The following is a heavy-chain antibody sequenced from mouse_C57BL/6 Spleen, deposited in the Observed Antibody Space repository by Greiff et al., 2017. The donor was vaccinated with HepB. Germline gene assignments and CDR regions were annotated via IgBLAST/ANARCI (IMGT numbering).Heavy chain of an antibody. Sequence: VQLQQSGPELVKPGASVKISCKASGYAFSSSWMNWVKQRPGKGLEWIGRIYPGDGDTNYNGKFKGKATLTADKSSSTAYMQLSSLTSEDSAVYVCARMDYDAMDYWGQGTSVTVSS. V-gene: IGHV1-82*01. CDR1: GYAFSSSW. J-gene: IGHJ4*01. CDR3: ARMDYDAMDY. CDR2: IYPGDGDT.